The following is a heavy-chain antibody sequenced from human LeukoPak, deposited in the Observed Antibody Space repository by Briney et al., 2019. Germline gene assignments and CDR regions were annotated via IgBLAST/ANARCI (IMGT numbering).Heavy chain of an antibody. Sequence: SETLSLTCAVSGGSFSGYYWSWIRQPPGKGLEWIGEINHSGSTNYNPSLKSRVTISVDTSKNQFSLKLSSVTAADTAVYYCARGRYCSSTSCFPIRGDDSFDIWGQGTMVTVSS. CDR3: ARGRYCSSTSCFPIRGDDSFDI. CDR1: GGSFSGYY. CDR2: INHSGST. D-gene: IGHD2-2*01. V-gene: IGHV4-34*01. J-gene: IGHJ3*02.